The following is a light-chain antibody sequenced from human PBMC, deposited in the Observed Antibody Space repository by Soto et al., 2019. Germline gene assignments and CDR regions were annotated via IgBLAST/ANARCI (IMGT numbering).Light chain of an antibody. CDR2: KAS. Sequence: DIQMTQSPSTLSASVGDRVTITCRAGQSVSSWLAWYQQKPGKAPKLLIYKASTLESGVPSRFRGSGSGTEFTLTISSLQPDDFGTYYCQQYNNYFRTFGQGTKVDIK. CDR3: QQYNNYFRT. V-gene: IGKV1-5*03. CDR1: QSVSSW. J-gene: IGKJ1*01.